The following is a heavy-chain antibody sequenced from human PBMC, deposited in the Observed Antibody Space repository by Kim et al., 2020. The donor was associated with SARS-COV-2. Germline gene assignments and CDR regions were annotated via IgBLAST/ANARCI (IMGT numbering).Heavy chain of an antibody. V-gene: IGHV4-4*02. J-gene: IGHJ4*02. CDR2: IHHSGRT. D-gene: IGHD6-13*01. CDR1: GGSISSSDW. Sequence: SETLSLTCDVSGGSISSSDWWSWVRQPPGKGLEWLGEIHHSGRTNYKPSLKSRVTMSLDKSKNQLSLQLSPVTVADTAVYYCAREYSSSWPSFDYWGQGTLVTVSS. CDR3: AREYSSSWPSFDY.